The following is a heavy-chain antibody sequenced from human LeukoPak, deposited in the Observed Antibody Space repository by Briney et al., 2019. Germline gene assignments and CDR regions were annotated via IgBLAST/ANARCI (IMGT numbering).Heavy chain of an antibody. CDR2: ISSSSSTI. D-gene: IGHD3-22*01. Sequence: GGSLRLSCAASGFTFSSYSMNWARQAPGKGLEWVSSISSSSSTIYYADSVKGRFTISRDNAKNSLYLQMNSLRAEDTAVYYCARGSTYYDSSGQVPFDYWGQGTLVTVSS. J-gene: IGHJ4*02. V-gene: IGHV3-48*01. CDR3: ARGSTYYDSSGQVPFDY. CDR1: GFTFSSYS.